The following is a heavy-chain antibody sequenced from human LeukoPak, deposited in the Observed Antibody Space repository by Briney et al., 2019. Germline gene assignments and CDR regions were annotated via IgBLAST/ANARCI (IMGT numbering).Heavy chain of an antibody. V-gene: IGHV3-73*01. D-gene: IGHD1-14*01. Sequence: TGGSLRLSCAASGFTFSGSAMHWVRQASGKGLEWVGRIRSKANSYATAYAASVKGRFTISRDDSKNTAYLQMNSLRAEDTAVYYCARGGRKDAFDIWGQGTMVTVSS. J-gene: IGHJ3*02. CDR3: ARGGRKDAFDI. CDR2: IRSKANSYAT. CDR1: GFTFSGSA.